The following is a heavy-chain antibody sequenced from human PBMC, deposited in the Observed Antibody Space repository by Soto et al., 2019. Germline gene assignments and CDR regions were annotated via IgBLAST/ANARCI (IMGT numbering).Heavy chain of an antibody. CDR1: GGSISSSSYY. CDR3: ARQPTTYYYDSSGHYGMDV. V-gene: IGHV4-39*01. D-gene: IGHD3-22*01. J-gene: IGHJ6*02. CDR2: IYYSGST. Sequence: PSETLSLTCTVSGGSISSSSYYWGWIRQPPGKGLEWIGSIYYSGSTYYNPSLKSRVTISVDTSKNQFSLKLSSVTAADTAVYYCARQPTTYYYDSSGHYGMDVWGQGTTVTVSS.